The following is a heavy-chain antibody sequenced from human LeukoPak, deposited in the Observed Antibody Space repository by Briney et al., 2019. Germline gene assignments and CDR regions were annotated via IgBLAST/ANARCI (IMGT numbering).Heavy chain of an antibody. CDR3: ASSIVVVPAVPKPGYSGYDAWGALDY. J-gene: IGHJ4*02. Sequence: SVKVSCKASGGTFSSYAISWVRQAPGQGLEWMGGIIPIFGTANYAQKFQGRVTITTDESTSTAYMELSSLRSEDTAVYYCASSIVVVPAVPKPGYSGYDAWGALDYWGQGTLVTVSS. V-gene: IGHV1-69*05. CDR2: IIPIFGTA. CDR1: GGTFSSYA. D-gene: IGHD2-2*01.